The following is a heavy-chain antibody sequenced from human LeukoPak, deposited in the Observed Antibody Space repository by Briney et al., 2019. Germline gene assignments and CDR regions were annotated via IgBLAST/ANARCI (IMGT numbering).Heavy chain of an antibody. V-gene: IGHV3-30-3*01. D-gene: IGHD4-17*01. J-gene: IGHJ4*02. CDR1: GFRFSDYA. CDR2: VPYDGSGE. Sequence: GGSLRLSCAASGFRFSDYALHWVRQAPGRGLEWVAVVPYDGSGEYYTDSVKGRFTISRDNSKSTLYLQMNSLRAEDTAVYYCARGGKGTMTTSGHYWGQGTLVTVSS. CDR3: ARGGKGTMTTSGHY.